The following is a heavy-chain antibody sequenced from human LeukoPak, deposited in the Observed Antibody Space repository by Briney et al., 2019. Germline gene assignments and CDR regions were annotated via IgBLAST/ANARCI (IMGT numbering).Heavy chain of an antibody. CDR3: AKDSGIAAAGPLDY. D-gene: IGHD6-13*01. CDR1: GFTFSSYS. V-gene: IGHV3-30*02. CDR2: IRYDGSNK. Sequence: GGSLRLSCAASGFTFSSYSMHWVRQAPGKGLEWVAFIRYDGSNKYYADSVKGRFTISRDNSKNTLYLQMNSLRAEDTAVYYCAKDSGIAAAGPLDYWGQGTLVTVSS. J-gene: IGHJ4*02.